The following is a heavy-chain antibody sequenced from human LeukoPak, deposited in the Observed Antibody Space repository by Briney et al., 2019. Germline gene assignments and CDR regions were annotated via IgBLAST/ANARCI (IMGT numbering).Heavy chain of an antibody. Sequence: SETLSLTCTVAGGSISTCRYYWGWIRQPPGKGLEWIGNFCYSGNAYYNPSLKSRVTMSVDTSKKQFSLNLTSETAADTAVYYCARLSPYLGSGSSAFPDDCWGQGTLVTVSS. CDR2: FCYSGNA. J-gene: IGHJ4*02. CDR1: GGSISTCRYY. V-gene: IGHV4-39*01. D-gene: IGHD3-10*01. CDR3: ARLSPYLGSGSSAFPDDC.